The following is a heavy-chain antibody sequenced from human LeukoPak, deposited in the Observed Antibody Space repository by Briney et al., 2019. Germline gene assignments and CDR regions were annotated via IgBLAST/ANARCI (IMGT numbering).Heavy chain of an antibody. Sequence: PGGSLRLSCAASGFTFSSYGMHWVRQAPGKGLEWVAFIRYDGSNKYYADSVKGRFTISRDSSKSTLHLQMNSLRAEDTAVYYCAKDRYGDLNWFDPWGLGTLVTVSS. J-gene: IGHJ5*02. CDR3: AKDRYGDLNWFDP. CDR1: GFTFSSYG. CDR2: IRYDGSNK. V-gene: IGHV3-30*02. D-gene: IGHD4-17*01.